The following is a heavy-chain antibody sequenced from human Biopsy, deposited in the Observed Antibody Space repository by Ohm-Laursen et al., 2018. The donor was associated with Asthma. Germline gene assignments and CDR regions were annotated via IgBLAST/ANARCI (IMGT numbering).Heavy chain of an antibody. V-gene: IGHV4-34*01. D-gene: IGHD3-3*01. CDR2: SDHRGNT. CDR3: ARGPEWSGLDI. Sequence: SETLSLPCSMYGLFSSAYYWTWIRQTPGKGLEWIGESDHRGNTNTNATLKSRVTISKAKSANEFSLKMKSVTAADTAIYYCARGPEWSGLDIWGQGTTVTVSS. J-gene: IGHJ6*02. CDR1: GLFSSAYY.